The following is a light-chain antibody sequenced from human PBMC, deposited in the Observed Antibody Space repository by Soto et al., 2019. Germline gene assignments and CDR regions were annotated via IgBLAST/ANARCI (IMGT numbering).Light chain of an antibody. CDR1: ERLSSVY. CDR3: QQYGGSPRIT. CDR2: GAS. V-gene: IGKV3-20*01. Sequence: ESVWTESPGTLCLSPGERATVSCRSSERLSSVYLAWYQQRPGQPPRLLIYGASNRATGIPDRFSGSGSGTDFTLIINRLEPEDVAIYYCQQYGGSPRITFGQGTRLEIK. J-gene: IGKJ5*01.